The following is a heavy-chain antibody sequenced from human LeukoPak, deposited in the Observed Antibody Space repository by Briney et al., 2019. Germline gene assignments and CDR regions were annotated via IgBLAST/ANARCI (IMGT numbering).Heavy chain of an antibody. Sequence: GASVKVSCKASGGTFSSYAISWVRQAPGQGLEWMGWINPNSGGTNYAQKFQGRVTMTRDTSISTAYMELRSLRSDDTAVYYCARVVYRWLVDYWGQGTLVTVSS. J-gene: IGHJ4*02. D-gene: IGHD6-19*01. CDR1: GGTFSSYA. CDR2: INPNSGGT. V-gene: IGHV1-2*02. CDR3: ARVVYRWLVDY.